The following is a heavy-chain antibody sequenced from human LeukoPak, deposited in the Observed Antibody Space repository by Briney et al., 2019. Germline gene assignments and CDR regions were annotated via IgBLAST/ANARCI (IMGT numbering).Heavy chain of an antibody. J-gene: IGHJ6*03. V-gene: IGHV4-39*07. Sequence: SETLSLTCTVSGGSISSSSYYWGWIRQPPGEGLEWIGGIYYSGSSYYIPSLKSRVTISVDTSKNQFSLKLSSVTAADTAVYYCAREITWHMDVWGKGTTVTVSS. CDR2: IYYSGSS. D-gene: IGHD1-14*01. CDR1: GGSISSSSYY. CDR3: AREITWHMDV.